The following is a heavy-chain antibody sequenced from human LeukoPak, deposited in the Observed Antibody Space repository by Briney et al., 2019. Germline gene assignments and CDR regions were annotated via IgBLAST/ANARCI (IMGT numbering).Heavy chain of an antibody. V-gene: IGHV3-23*01. CDR1: GFTFSSYA. CDR2: ISGSGGST. J-gene: IGHJ4*02. Sequence: GGSLRLSCAASGFTFSSYAMSWVRQAPGKGLEWVSAISGSGGSTYYADSVKGRFTISRDNSKNPLYLQVNSLRAEDTAVYYCAKDGSYDPFGGYWGQGTLVTVSS. D-gene: IGHD1-26*01. CDR3: AKDGSYDPFGGY.